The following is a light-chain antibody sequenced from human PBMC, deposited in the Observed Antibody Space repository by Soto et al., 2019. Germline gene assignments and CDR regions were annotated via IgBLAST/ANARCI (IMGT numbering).Light chain of an antibody. CDR1: QSVSSY. Sequence: EIVLTQSPATLSLSPGERATLSCRASQSVSSYLAWYQQKPGQAPSLLIYDASSRATGIPARFSGSGSGTDFTLTISSLEPKDCALYYCQQRSNWPPVYTFGQGTKLEIK. CDR3: QQRSNWPPVYT. CDR2: DAS. J-gene: IGKJ2*01. V-gene: IGKV3-11*01.